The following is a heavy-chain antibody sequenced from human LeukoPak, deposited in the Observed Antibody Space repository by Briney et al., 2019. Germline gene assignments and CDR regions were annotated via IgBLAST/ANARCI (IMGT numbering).Heavy chain of an antibody. CDR2: ISSSSSYI. J-gene: IGHJ6*02. CDR1: GFTFSSYS. V-gene: IGHV3-21*01. CDR3: ARRPPYYYYYGMDV. Sequence: GGSLRLSCAASGFTFSSYSMNWVRQAPGKGLEWVSSISSSSSYIYYADSVKGRFTISRDNAKNSLYLQMNSLRAEDTAVYYCARRPPYYYYYGMDVWGQGTTVTVSS.